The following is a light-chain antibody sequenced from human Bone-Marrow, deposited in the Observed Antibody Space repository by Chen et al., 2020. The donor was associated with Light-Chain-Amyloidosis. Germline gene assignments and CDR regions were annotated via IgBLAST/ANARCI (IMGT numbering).Light chain of an antibody. CDR1: DLPTKY. Sequence: SYELTQPPSVSVSPGQTARITCSGDDLPTKYAYWYQQKPGQAPVLVINRDTERPSGISERFSGSSSGTTATLTISGVQAEDEDDYHCQSADSSGTYEVIFGGGTKLPVL. CDR3: QSADSSGTYEVI. V-gene: IGLV3-25*03. CDR2: RDT. J-gene: IGLJ2*01.